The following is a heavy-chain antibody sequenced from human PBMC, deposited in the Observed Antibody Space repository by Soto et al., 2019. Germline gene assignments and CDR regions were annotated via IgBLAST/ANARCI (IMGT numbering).Heavy chain of an antibody. CDR2: INGDASST. J-gene: IGHJ6*02. Sequence: GGSLRLSCEASGFSIRDYWMHWVRQAPGEGLVWVSCINGDASSTTYADSVKGRFTISRDDAKNTVYLQMTSLRAEATAVYFCARDRSYAMEVWGQGTRVTVSS. CDR1: GFSIRDYW. CDR3: ARDRSYAMEV. V-gene: IGHV3-74*01.